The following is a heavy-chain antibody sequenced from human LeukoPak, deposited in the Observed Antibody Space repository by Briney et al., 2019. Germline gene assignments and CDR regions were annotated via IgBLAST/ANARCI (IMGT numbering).Heavy chain of an antibody. V-gene: IGHV4-61*02. CDR2: IYTSGST. CDR1: GGSISSGSYY. D-gene: IGHD5-18*01. CDR3: ARGESGYSYGPPWY. Sequence: SQTLSLTCTVSGGSISSGSYYWSWIRQPAGKGLEWIGRIYTSGSTNYNPSLKSRVTISVDTSKNQFSLKLNSVTAADTAVYYCARGESGYSYGPPWYWGQGTLVTVSS. J-gene: IGHJ4*02.